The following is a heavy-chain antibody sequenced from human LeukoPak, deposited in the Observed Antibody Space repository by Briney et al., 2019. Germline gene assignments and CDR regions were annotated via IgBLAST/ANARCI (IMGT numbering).Heavy chain of an antibody. D-gene: IGHD6-13*01. V-gene: IGHV3-21*01. Sequence: GGSLRLSCAASGFIFSRYTMNWVRQAPGKGLEWVSSISSTGTYIYYADSVKGRFTVSRDNAKKSLYLQMNSLRADDTAVYYCTRDEDEELVRDYWGQGTLVTVSS. J-gene: IGHJ4*02. CDR1: GFIFSRYT. CDR3: TRDEDEELVRDY. CDR2: ISSTGTYI.